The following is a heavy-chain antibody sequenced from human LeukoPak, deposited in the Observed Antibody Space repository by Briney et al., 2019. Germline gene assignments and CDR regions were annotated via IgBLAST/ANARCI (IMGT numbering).Heavy chain of an antibody. Sequence: GGSLRLSCAASGFTFSSYAMSWVRQAPGKGLEWVSAISVSGGSTYYADSVKGRFTISRDNSKNTLYLQMNSLRAEDTAVYYCAKDYAPTPYFDPWGQGTLVTVSS. J-gene: IGHJ5*02. D-gene: IGHD3-16*01. CDR2: ISVSGGST. V-gene: IGHV3-23*01. CDR1: GFTFSSYA. CDR3: AKDYAPTPYFDP.